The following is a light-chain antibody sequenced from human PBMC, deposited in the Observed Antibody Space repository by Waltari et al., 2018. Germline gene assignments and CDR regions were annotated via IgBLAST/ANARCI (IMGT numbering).Light chain of an antibody. CDR2: STN. Sequence: QTVVTQEPSFSVSPGGTVTLTGGFISCSVSTSYFPSLYQQTPGQAPRTLIYSTNTRSSGVPDRFSGSILGNKAALTITGAQADDESDYYCVLYMGSGSYWVFGGGTKLTVL. CDR3: VLYMGSGSYWV. V-gene: IGLV8-61*01. CDR1: SCSVSTSYF. J-gene: IGLJ3*02.